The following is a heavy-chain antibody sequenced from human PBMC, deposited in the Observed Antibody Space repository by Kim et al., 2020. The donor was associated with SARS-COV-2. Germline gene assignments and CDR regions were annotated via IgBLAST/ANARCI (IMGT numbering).Heavy chain of an antibody. J-gene: IGHJ6*02. CDR1: GFTFGDYA. V-gene: IGHV3-49*03. Sequence: GGSLRLSCTASGFTFGDYAMSWFRQAPGKGLEWVGFIRSKAYGGTTEYAASVKGRFTISRDDSKSIAYLQMNSLKTEDTAVYYCTRDPGAPIYYYYYGMDVWGQGTTVTVSS. CDR3: TRDPGAPIYYYYYGMDV. CDR2: IRSKAYGGTT. D-gene: IGHD1-26*01.